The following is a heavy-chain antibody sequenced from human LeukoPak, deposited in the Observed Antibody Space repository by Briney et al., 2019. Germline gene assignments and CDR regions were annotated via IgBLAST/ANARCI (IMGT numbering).Heavy chain of an antibody. Sequence: PGGSLRLSCVGSTFIFGSYSMNWIRQPPGKGLEWIGEINHSGSTNYNPSLKSRVTISVDTSKNQFSLKLSSVTAADTAVYYCARARWNVFDYWGQGTLVTVSS. J-gene: IGHJ4*02. V-gene: IGHV4-34*01. CDR1: TFIFGSYS. D-gene: IGHD1-1*01. CDR2: INHSGST. CDR3: ARARWNVFDY.